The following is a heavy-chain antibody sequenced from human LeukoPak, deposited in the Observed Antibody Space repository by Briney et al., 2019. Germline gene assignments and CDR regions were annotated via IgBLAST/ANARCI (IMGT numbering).Heavy chain of an antibody. Sequence: SETLSLTCTVSGGSISSYYWSWIRQPPGKGLEWIGYIYYSGSTNYNPSLKSRVTISVDTSKNQSSLKLSSVTAADTAVYYCAIGYSYGSFAYWGQGTLVTVSS. CDR1: GGSISSYY. D-gene: IGHD5-18*01. V-gene: IGHV4-59*08. CDR2: IYYSGST. J-gene: IGHJ4*02. CDR3: AIGYSYGSFAY.